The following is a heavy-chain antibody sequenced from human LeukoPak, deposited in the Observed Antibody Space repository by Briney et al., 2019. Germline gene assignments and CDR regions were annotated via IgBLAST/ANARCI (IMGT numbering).Heavy chain of an antibody. CDR3: ARGSNDYWNGQSSYFNI. J-gene: IGHJ4*02. Sequence: SETLSLTCSVPGGSITSGGYSWTWIRHRPGQGLEWIANVFHSGKTYYNPSLKSRVLMSVDTSKNQFSLKLTSVTAGDTALYYCARGSNDYWNGQSSYFNIWGQGIRVAVSS. CDR1: GGSITSGGYS. CDR2: VFHSGKT. V-gene: IGHV4-31*03. D-gene: IGHD1-1*01.